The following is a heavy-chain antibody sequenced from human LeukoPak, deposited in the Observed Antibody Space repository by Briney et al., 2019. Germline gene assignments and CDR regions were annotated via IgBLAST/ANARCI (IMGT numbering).Heavy chain of an antibody. CDR2: VSISSGTI. J-gene: IGHJ4*02. V-gene: IGHV3-48*04. D-gene: IGHD3-16*01. Sequence: GGSLRLSCAVSGFTFSGHNMNWVRQAPGKGLEWISFVSISSGTIYYADSVKGRFRISRDNAKSSLDLEMNSLRAEDTAVYYCARAMSTLGGVRNYFDSWGQGTLVTVSS. CDR3: ARAMSTLGGVRNYFDS. CDR1: GFTFSGHN.